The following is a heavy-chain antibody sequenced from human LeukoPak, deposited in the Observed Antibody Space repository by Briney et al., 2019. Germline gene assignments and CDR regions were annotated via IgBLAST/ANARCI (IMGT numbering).Heavy chain of an antibody. J-gene: IGHJ4*02. V-gene: IGHV4-61*08. CDR1: GGSISSGGYY. D-gene: IGHD6-13*01. Sequence: PSETLSLTCTVSGGSISSGGYYWSWIRQHPGKGLEWIGYIYYSGSTNYNPSLKSRVTISVDTSKNQFSLKLSSVTAADTAVYYCARGGFSSNWAFDYWGQGTLVTVSS. CDR3: ARGGFSSNWAFDY. CDR2: IYYSGST.